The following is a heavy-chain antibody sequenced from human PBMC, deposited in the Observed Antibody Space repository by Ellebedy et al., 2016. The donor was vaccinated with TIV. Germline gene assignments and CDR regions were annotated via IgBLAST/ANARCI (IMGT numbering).Heavy chain of an antibody. V-gene: IGHV4-39*02. D-gene: IGHD4-11*01. J-gene: IGHJ2*01. CDR3: ARLSDGNYGNDF. CDR2: IYYSGST. Sequence: GSLRLXXTVSGASIDSTSYYWSWIRQPPGKGLEWIGSIYYSGSTHYNPSLKSRVTISVDTSKNHFSLKLASVTAADTAVYYCARLSDGNYGNDFWGRGTLVTVSS. CDR1: GASIDSTSYY.